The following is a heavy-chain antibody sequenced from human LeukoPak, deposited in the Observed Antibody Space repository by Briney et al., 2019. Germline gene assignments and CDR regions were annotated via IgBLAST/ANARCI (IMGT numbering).Heavy chain of an antibody. V-gene: IGHV6-1*01. CDR3: ARRLTQYDCFDP. CDR2: TYYRYTWYN. Sequence: SQTLSLTCAISGDSVSSNSVTWNWIRQSPSRGLEWLGRTYYRYTWYNDYAVSVRGRITVNPDTSKNQFSLHLNSVTPEDTAVYYCARRLTQYDCFDPWGQGILVTVSS. J-gene: IGHJ5*02. CDR1: GDSVSSNSVT. D-gene: IGHD2-2*01.